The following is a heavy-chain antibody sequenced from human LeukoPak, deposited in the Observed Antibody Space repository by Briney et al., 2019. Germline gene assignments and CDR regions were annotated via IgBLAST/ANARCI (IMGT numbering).Heavy chain of an antibody. Sequence: PGGSLRLSCAASGFAFANYWMVWVRQAPGKGLEWVASIGKDGSEQAYADSVKGRFTISRDNSKNTLYLQMNSLRAEDTAVYYCAKDDEYCSGGSCYSGFGFDYWGQGTLVTVSS. CDR1: GFAFANYW. D-gene: IGHD2-15*01. V-gene: IGHV3-7*03. CDR3: AKDDEYCSGGSCYSGFGFDY. J-gene: IGHJ4*02. CDR2: IGKDGSEQ.